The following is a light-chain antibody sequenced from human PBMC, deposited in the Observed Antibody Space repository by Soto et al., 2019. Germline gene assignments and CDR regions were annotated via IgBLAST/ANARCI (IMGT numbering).Light chain of an antibody. Sequence: EIVLTQSPATLSLSPGERATLSCRASQSVSSSYLAWYQQKPGQAPRLLIYGASSRATGIPDRFSGSGSGTVFTLTINILEPDDFAVYYCHQYGNSPQTFGQGTKVDIK. CDR2: GAS. J-gene: IGKJ1*01. V-gene: IGKV3-20*01. CDR1: QSVSSSY. CDR3: HQYGNSPQT.